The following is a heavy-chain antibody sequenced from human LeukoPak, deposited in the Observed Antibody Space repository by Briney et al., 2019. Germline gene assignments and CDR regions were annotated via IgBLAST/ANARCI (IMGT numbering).Heavy chain of an antibody. CDR2: IKQDGSEK. Sequence: GGSLRLSCAASGFTFSSYWMSRVRQAPGKGLEWVANIKQDGSEKYYVDSVKGRFTISRGNAKNSLYLQMNSLRAEDTAVYYCARDGGQWLNDFDYWGQGTLVTVSS. CDR3: ARDGGQWLNDFDY. D-gene: IGHD6-19*01. V-gene: IGHV3-7*04. J-gene: IGHJ4*02. CDR1: GFTFSSYW.